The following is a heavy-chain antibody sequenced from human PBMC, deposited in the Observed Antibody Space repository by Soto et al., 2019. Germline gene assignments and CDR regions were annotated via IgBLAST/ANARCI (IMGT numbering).Heavy chain of an antibody. V-gene: IGHV4-39*01. Sequence: SETLSLTCTVSGGSISSSSYYWGWIRQPPGKGLEWIGSIYYSGSTYYNPSLKSRVTISVDTSKNQFSLKLSSVTAADTAVYYCARLTGGGSGYDYIDYWGQGTLVTVSS. CDR2: IYYSGST. CDR1: GGSISSSSYY. J-gene: IGHJ4*02. CDR3: ARLTGGGSGYDYIDY. D-gene: IGHD5-12*01.